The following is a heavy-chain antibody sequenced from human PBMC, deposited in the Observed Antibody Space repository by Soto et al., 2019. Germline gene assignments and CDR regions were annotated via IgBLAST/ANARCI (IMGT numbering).Heavy chain of an antibody. V-gene: IGHV1-69*13. CDR3: ARDRIAVAGTTIYYYYMDV. CDR1: GGTFSSYA. Sequence: VKVSCKASGGTFSSYAISWVRQAPGQGLEWMGGIIPIFGTANYAQKFQGRVTITADESKNQFSLQLNSVTPEDTAVYYCARDRIAVAGTTIYYYYMDVWGKGTTVTVSS. D-gene: IGHD6-19*01. J-gene: IGHJ6*03. CDR2: IIPIFGTA.